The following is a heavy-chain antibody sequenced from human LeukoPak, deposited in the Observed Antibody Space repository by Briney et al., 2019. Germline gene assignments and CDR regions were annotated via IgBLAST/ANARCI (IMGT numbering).Heavy chain of an antibody. V-gene: IGHV4-30-4*08. J-gene: IGHJ4*02. D-gene: IGHD3-3*01. CDR3: ARAPLLRFFYYFDY. CDR1: GGSISSGDYY. CDR2: IYYSVST. Sequence: SETLSLTCTVSGGSISSGDYYWSWIRQPPGKGLEWIGYIYYSVSTYYNPSLKSRVTISVDTSKNQFSLKLSSVTAADTAVYYCARAPLLRFFYYFDYWGQGTLVTVSS.